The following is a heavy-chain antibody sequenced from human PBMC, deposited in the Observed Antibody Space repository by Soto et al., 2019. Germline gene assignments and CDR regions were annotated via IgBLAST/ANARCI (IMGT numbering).Heavy chain of an antibody. D-gene: IGHD6-19*01. CDR3: AKGCTRKNSSGWYTSVGCFDY. Sequence: EVQLLESGGGLVQPGGSLRLSCAASGFTFSSYAMSWVRQAPGKGLEWVSAISGSGGSTYYADSVKGRFTISRDNSKNTLYLQMNGLRAEDTAVYYCAKGCTRKNSSGWYTSVGCFDYWGQGTLVTVSS. V-gene: IGHV3-23*01. J-gene: IGHJ4*02. CDR1: GFTFSSYA. CDR2: ISGSGGST.